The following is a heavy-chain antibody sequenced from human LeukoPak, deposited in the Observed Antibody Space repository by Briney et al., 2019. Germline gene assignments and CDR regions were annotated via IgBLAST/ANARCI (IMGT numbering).Heavy chain of an antibody. V-gene: IGHV3-23*01. CDR2: ISGSGGST. Sequence: GGSLRLSCAASGFTFSSYAMSWVRQALGKGLEWVSVISGSGGSTSYADSVKGRFTVSRDNSKNMLYLQMNSLRAEDTAVYYCAKRRTVDTAMVTHYYGMDVWGQGTTVTVSS. CDR1: GFTFSSYA. D-gene: IGHD5-18*01. CDR3: AKRRTVDTAMVTHYYGMDV. J-gene: IGHJ6*02.